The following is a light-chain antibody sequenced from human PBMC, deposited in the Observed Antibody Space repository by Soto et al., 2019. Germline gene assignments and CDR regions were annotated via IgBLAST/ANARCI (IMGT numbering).Light chain of an antibody. CDR3: QQYNNWPRAT. CDR2: RTS. V-gene: IGKV3-15*01. CDR1: QSVRGN. J-gene: IGKJ4*01. Sequence: VLTQFPATLSLSPGERATLSCRASQSVRGNLAWYQQKPGQAPRLLMFRTSSRATGFPARFSGSGSGTEFNLTISSLQSEDFGVYYCQQYNNWPRATFGGGTKVDIK.